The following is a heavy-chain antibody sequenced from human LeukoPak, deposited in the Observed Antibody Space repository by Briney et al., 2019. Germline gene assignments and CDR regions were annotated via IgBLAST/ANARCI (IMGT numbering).Heavy chain of an antibody. D-gene: IGHD6-6*01. CDR3: ARDRPPRIAARLQYYYYYMDV. V-gene: IGHV1-69*05. J-gene: IGHJ6*03. CDR2: IIPIFGTA. Sequence: SVKVSCKASGGTFSSYAISWVRQAPGQGLEWMGGIIPIFGTANYAQKFQGRVTITTDESTSTAYMELSSLRSEDTAVYYCARDRPPRIAARLQYYYYYMDVWGKGTTVTVSS. CDR1: GGTFSSYA.